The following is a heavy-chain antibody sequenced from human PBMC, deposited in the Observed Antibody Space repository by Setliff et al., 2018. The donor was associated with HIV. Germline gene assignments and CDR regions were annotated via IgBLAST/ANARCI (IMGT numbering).Heavy chain of an antibody. V-gene: IGHV2-70*04. CDR2: LDWDDDK. CDR1: GFSLSTYGMR. J-gene: IGHJ5*02. CDR3: ALGAYDTRGNCLDP. Sequence: SGPTLVNPTQTLTLTCTLSGFSLSTYGMRVSWIRQPPGKALEWLARLDWDDDKFYSTSLKTRLTISKDTSRNQVVLTMTNVDPVDTATYYCALGAYDTRGNCLDPWGQGTLVTVSS. D-gene: IGHD3-22*01.